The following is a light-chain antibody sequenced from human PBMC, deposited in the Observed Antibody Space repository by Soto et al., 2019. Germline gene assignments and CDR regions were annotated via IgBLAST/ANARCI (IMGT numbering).Light chain of an antibody. V-gene: IGKV3-15*01. Sequence: EIVMTQSPATLSVSPGERATLSCRASQSVRSNLAWYQQKPGQAPRLLIYGASTRATGIPARFSGSWSGTEFTLTISSLQSEDFAVFYCQHYNIWPPWTFGQGTKVEIK. CDR3: QHYNIWPPWT. CDR1: QSVRSN. J-gene: IGKJ1*01. CDR2: GAS.